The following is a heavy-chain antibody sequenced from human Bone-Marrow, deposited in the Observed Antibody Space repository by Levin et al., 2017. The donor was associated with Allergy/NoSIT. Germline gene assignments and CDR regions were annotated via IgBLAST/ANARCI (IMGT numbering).Heavy chain of an antibody. CDR2: INPSGAST. CDR3: ARGRSVVSPKQWLVPGY. CDR1: GYTFTSYD. D-gene: IGHD6-19*01. Sequence: ASVKVSCKASGYTFTSYDIHWVRQAPGQGLEWMGIINPSGASTIYAQKFQGRVTMTRDTSTSTVYMELSSLRSEDTAVYYCARGRSVVSPKQWLVPGYWGQGTLVTVSS. V-gene: IGHV1-46*01. J-gene: IGHJ4*02.